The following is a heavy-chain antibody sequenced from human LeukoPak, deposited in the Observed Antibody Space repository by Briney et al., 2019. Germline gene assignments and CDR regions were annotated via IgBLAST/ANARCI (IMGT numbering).Heavy chain of an antibody. CDR2: INPNSGDT. CDR1: RYTFTGYY. V-gene: IGHV1-2*02. D-gene: IGHD5-18*01. CDR3: ATGIGYGIDY. Sequence: ASVKVSCKASRYTFTGYYIHWVRQAPGQGLEWMGWINPNSGDTNYAQKFQGRVTMTEDTSTDTAYMELSSLRSEDTAVYYCATGIGYGIDYWGQGTLVTVSS. J-gene: IGHJ4*02.